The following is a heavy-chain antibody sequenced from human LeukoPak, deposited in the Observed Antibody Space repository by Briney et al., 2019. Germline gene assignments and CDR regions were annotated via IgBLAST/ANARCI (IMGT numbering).Heavy chain of an antibody. Sequence: ASVEVSCKASGYTFTGYYMHWVRQAPGQGLEWMGWINPNSGGTNYAQKFQGRVTMTRDTSIGIVYMEMSRLRPDDTAVYYCVRENWYYDYWGQGTLVTVSS. CDR1: GYTFTGYY. J-gene: IGHJ4*02. CDR3: VRENWYYDY. D-gene: IGHD1-7*01. V-gene: IGHV1-2*02. CDR2: INPNSGGT.